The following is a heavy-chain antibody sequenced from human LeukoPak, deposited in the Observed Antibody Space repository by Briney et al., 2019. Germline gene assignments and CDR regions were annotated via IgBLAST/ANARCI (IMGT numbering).Heavy chain of an antibody. V-gene: IGHV3-30-3*01. J-gene: IGHJ4*02. Sequence: GGSLRLSCAASGFTFSSYAMHWVRQAPGKGLEWVAVISYDGSNKYYADSVKGRFTISRDNSKNTLYLQMNSLRAEDTAVYYCATDEDYGSGSYYIPGGNFDYWGQGTLVTVSS. CDR2: ISYDGSNK. CDR1: GFTFSSYA. D-gene: IGHD3-10*01. CDR3: ATDEDYGSGSYYIPGGNFDY.